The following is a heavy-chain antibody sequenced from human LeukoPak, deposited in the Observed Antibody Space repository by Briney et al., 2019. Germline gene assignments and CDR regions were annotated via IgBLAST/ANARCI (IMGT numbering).Heavy chain of an antibody. CDR1: GYTFTGYY. CDR2: INPNSGGT. J-gene: IGHJ5*02. D-gene: IGHD5-12*01. Sequence: SVKVSCKASGYTFTGYYMHWVRQAPGQGLEWMGWINPNSGGTNYAQKFQGRVTMTRDTSIRTAYMELSRLRSDDTAVYYCARESPGDIVATWDPNWFDPWGQGTLVTVSS. V-gene: IGHV1-2*02. CDR3: ARESPGDIVATWDPNWFDP.